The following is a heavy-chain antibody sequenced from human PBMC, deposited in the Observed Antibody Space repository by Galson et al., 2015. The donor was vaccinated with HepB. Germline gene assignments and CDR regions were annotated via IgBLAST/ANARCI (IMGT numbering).Heavy chain of an antibody. J-gene: IGHJ3*02. CDR3: ARSRRYCSSTSCYRTKGSYAFDI. CDR2: INAGNGNT. V-gene: IGHV1-3*01. CDR1: GYTFTSYA. D-gene: IGHD2-2*01. Sequence: SVKVSCKASGYTFTSYAMHWVRQAPGQRLEWMGWINAGNGNTKYSQKFQGRVTITRDTSASTAYMELSSLRSEDTAVYYCARSRRYCSSTSCYRTKGSYAFDIWGQGTMVTVSS.